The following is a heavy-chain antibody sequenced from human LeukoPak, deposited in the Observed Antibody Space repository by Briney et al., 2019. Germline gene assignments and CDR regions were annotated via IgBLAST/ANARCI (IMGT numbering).Heavy chain of an antibody. J-gene: IGHJ6*02. CDR2: IKQDGSEK. CDR3: ARGSLYYYGSGSYYNGYYGMDV. D-gene: IGHD3-10*01. Sequence: GGSLRLSCAASGFTFSSYAMSWVRQAPGKGLEWVANIKQDGSEKYYVDSVKGRFTISRDNAKNSLYLQMNSLRAEDTAVYYCARGSLYYYGSGSYYNGYYGMDVWGQGTTVTVSS. CDR1: GFTFSSYA. V-gene: IGHV3-7*01.